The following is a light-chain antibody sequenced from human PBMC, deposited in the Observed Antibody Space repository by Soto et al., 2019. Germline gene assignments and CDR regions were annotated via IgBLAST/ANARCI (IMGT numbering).Light chain of an antibody. J-gene: IGKJ4*01. CDR3: QQRSTWPPRLT. Sequence: EIVLTQSPATLSLSPRERATLSCRASQSVSNYLAWYQQKPGQAPRLLIYDASNRATGIPDRFSGSGSGTDFTLTITSLESEDFAVYYCQQRSTWPPRLTFGGGTKVDI. V-gene: IGKV3-11*01. CDR2: DAS. CDR1: QSVSNY.